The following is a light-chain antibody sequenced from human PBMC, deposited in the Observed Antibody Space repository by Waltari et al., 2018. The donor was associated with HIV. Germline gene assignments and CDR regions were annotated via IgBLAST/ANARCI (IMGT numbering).Light chain of an antibody. V-gene: IGLV2-14*03. J-gene: IGLJ1*01. CDR2: AVT. Sequence: QSALTQPASVTGSPGQSITISCTGTSNDVGGYNHVAWYPHHPAKAPKLLFYAVTNRPSGVSSRSSGSKSGNTASLAISGLRAEDEADYYCTSYRYSSKSYVFGTGTTVTVL. CDR3: TSYRYSSKSYV. CDR1: SNDVGGYNH.